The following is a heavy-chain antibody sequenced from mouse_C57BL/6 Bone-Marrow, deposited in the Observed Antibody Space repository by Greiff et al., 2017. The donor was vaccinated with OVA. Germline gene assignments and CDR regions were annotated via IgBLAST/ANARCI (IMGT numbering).Heavy chain of an antibody. CDR3: AIDGYYDYEYWFAY. Sequence: QVQLQQPGAELVKPGASVKVSCKASGYTYTSYWMHWVKQRPGQGLEWIGRIHPSDSDTNYNQKFKGKATLTVDKSSSTAYMQLSSLTSEDSAVYYCAIDGYYDYEYWFAYWGQGTLVTVSA. V-gene: IGHV1-74*01. J-gene: IGHJ3*01. CDR2: IHPSDSDT. CDR1: GYTYTSYW. D-gene: IGHD2-4*01.